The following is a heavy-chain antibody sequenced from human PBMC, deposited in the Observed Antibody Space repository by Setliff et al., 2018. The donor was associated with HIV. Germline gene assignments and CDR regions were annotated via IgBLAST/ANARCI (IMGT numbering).Heavy chain of an antibody. V-gene: IGHV4-39*01. Sequence: SETLSLTCSVSSGSIGSNYYWGWVRRPPGKGLEWIGNVHFGGSTYYNPSLDSRVTIHVATSKKQFFLSLSSVTAADTAVYYCARPALWIGGGSMFDSWGQGILVTVSS. CDR1: SGSIGSNYY. CDR3: ARPALWIGGGSMFDS. CDR2: VHFGGST. J-gene: IGHJ4*02. D-gene: IGHD3-3*01.